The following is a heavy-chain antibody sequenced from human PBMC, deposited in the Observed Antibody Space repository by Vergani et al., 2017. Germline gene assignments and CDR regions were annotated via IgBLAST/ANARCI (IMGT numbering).Heavy chain of an antibody. J-gene: IGHJ4*02. D-gene: IGHD3-10*01. CDR2: ISGSGGST. CDR3: AICHWYGEYPQRCFDY. V-gene: IGHV3-23*01. Sequence: EVQLLESGGGLVQPGGSLRLSCAASGFTFSSYAMSWVRQAPGKGLEWVSAISGSGGSTYYADSVKGRFTISRDNSKNTLYLQMNSLRAEDTAVYYCAICHWYGEYPQRCFDYWGQGTLVTVSS. CDR1: GFTFSSYA.